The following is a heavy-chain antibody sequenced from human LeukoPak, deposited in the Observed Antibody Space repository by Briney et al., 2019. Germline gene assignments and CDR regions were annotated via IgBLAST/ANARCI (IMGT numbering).Heavy chain of an antibody. Sequence: SETLSLTCTVSGGSVSSGSYYWSWIRQPPGKGLEWIGYIYYSGSTNYNPSLKSRVTISLDTSKNQFSLKLSSVTAADTAVYYCARGGIAVTIDYWGQGTLVTVSS. CDR3: ARGGIAVTIDY. CDR1: GGSVSSGSYY. D-gene: IGHD6-19*01. CDR2: IYYSGST. J-gene: IGHJ4*02. V-gene: IGHV4-61*01.